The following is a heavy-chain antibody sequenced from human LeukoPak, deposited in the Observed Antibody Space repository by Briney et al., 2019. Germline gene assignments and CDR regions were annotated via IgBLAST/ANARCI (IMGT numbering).Heavy chain of an antibody. V-gene: IGHV3-33*06. CDR2: IWYDGSNK. CDR1: GFTFSSYA. D-gene: IGHD6-19*01. CDR3: AKEAVAGPFDY. J-gene: IGHJ4*02. Sequence: GGSLRLSCAASGFTFSSYAMSWVRQAPGKGLEWVAVIWYDGSNKYYADSVKGRFTISRDNSKNTLYLQMNSLRAEDTAVYYCAKEAVAGPFDYWGQGTLVTVSS.